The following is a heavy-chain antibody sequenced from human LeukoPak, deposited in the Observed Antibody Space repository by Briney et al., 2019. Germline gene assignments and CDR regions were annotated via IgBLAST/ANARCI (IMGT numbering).Heavy chain of an antibody. CDR1: GGSISSSSYY. J-gene: IGHJ4*02. CDR3: ARSGRRGYDY. Sequence: SETLSLTCTVSGGSISSSSYYWGWIRQPPGKGLEWIGSIYYSGSTYYNPSLKSRVTISVDTSKNQFSLKLSPVTAADTAVYYCARSGRRGYDYWGQGTLVTVSS. CDR2: IYYSGST. V-gene: IGHV4-39*01. D-gene: IGHD3-10*01.